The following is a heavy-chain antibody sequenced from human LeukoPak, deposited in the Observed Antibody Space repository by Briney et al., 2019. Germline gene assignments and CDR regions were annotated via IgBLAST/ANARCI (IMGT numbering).Heavy chain of an antibody. D-gene: IGHD2-2*02. V-gene: IGHV3-21*01. J-gene: IGHJ3*02. CDR3: ARGSGGAPAAIHSDAFDI. CDR2: ISSSSSYI. Sequence: PGGSLRLSCAASGFTFSSYSMNWVRQAPGKGLEWVSSISSSSSYIYYADSVKGRFTISRDNAKNSLYLQMNSLRAEDTAVYYCARGSGGAPAAIHSDAFDIWGQGTMVTVSS. CDR1: GFTFSSYS.